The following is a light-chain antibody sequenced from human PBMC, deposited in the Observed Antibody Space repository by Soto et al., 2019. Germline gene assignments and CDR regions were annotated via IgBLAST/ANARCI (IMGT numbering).Light chain of an antibody. J-gene: IGKJ4*01. V-gene: IGKV4-1*01. CDR1: QSVLYSPNHKDY. CDR2: WAS. CDR3: QQYYSAPLT. Sequence: DIVMTQSPDSLAVSLGERATINCKSSQSVLYSPNHKDYLAWYQQKPGQPPKLLIYWASTRESGVPDRFSGSGSATDFTLTISSLQAEDVAVYYCQQYYSAPLTFGGGTKVEI.